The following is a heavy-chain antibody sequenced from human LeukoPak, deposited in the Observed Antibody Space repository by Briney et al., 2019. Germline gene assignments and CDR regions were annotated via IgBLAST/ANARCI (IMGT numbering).Heavy chain of an antibody. CDR1: GGTFSSYA. V-gene: IGHV1-69*01. CDR3: ARDGAMITFGGVIYYFDY. D-gene: IGHD3-16*01. Sequence: EASVKVSCKASGGTFSSYAISWVRQAPGQGLEWMGGIIPIFGTANYAQKFQGRVTITADESTSTAYMGLSSLRSEDTAVYYCARDGAMITFGGVIYYFDYWGQGTLVTVSS. CDR2: IIPIFGTA. J-gene: IGHJ4*02.